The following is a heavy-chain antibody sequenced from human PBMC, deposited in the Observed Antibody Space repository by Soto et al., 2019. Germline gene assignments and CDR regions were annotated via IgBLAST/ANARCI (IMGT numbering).Heavy chain of an antibody. V-gene: IGHV1-69*08. D-gene: IGHD1-20*01. J-gene: IGHJ4*02. Sequence: QVQLVQSGAEVKKPGSSVKVSCKASGGTFSSYTISWVRQATGQGLEWMGRIIPILGIANYAQKFQGRVTNTADKSTSTAYMELSSLRSEDTAVHYCARDQGITGTTIDYWGQGTLVTVSS. CDR1: GGTFSSYT. CDR3: ARDQGITGTTIDY. CDR2: IIPILGIA.